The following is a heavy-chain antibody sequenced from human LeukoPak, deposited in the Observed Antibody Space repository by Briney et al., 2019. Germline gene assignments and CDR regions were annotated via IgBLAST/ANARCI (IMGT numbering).Heavy chain of an antibody. Sequence: GGSLRLSCAASGLTFSSYWMSWVRQAPGKGLEWVANIKRDGSEKYYVDSVKGRFTISRDNAKNSLYLQMNSLRAEDTAVYYCARDQRYCSSSSCPWEPFDYWGQGTLVTVSS. D-gene: IGHD2-2*01. V-gene: IGHV3-7*05. J-gene: IGHJ4*02. CDR1: GLTFSSYW. CDR2: IKRDGSEK. CDR3: ARDQRYCSSSSCPWEPFDY.